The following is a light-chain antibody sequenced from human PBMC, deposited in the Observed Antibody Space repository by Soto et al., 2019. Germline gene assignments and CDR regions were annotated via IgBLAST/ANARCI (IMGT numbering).Light chain of an antibody. CDR3: QQYYGTPLT. CDR2: WAS. J-gene: IGKJ4*01. Sequence: DIVMTQSPDSLTVSLGERATINCKSSQSILYSSNNKNYLAWYQQKPGQPPKLLIHWASTRESGVPDRFSGSGSGTDFTLTISGLQAEDVAVYYCQQYYGTPLTFGGGTKVEIK. V-gene: IGKV4-1*01. CDR1: QSILYSSNNKNY.